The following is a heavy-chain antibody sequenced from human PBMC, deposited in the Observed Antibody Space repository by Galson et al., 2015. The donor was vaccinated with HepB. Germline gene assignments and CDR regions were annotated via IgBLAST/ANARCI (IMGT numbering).Heavy chain of an antibody. V-gene: IGHV3-48*01. Sequence: SLRLSCAASGFSFSSHSMCWVRQAPGKGLEWVAYISAGSTGRYYGASVKGRFTISRDNAKNSVYLHMNNLRAEDTAVYYCARNPASYDYYNMDVWGQGTTVTVSS. J-gene: IGHJ6*02. CDR1: GFSFSSHS. CDR2: ISAGSTGR. CDR3: ARNPASYDYYNMDV. D-gene: IGHD6-25*01.